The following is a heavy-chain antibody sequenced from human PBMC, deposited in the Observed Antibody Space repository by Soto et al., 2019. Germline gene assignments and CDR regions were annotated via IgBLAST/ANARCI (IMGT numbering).Heavy chain of an antibody. CDR2: ISPRSGGT. CDR1: GWSFIDYY. Sequence: ASVKVSCKASGWSFIDYYIHWVRQAPGQGLEWMGWISPRSGGTNYAQKFQGRVTITSDTSIATAYMELTSLTSDDTAVYFCTKKAGGAFPFDPWGQGTRVTVSS. CDR3: TKKAGGAFPFDP. J-gene: IGHJ5*02. D-gene: IGHD3-10*01. V-gene: IGHV1-2*02.